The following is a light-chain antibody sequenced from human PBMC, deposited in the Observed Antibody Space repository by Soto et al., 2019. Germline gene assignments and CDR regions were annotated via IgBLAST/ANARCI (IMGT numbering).Light chain of an antibody. Sequence: QSALTQPRSVSGSPGQSVTISCTGTSSDVGAYNYVSWYQQHPGKAPKVMIYDVSKRPSGVPDRFSGSKSDTTASLTISGLQADDEADYYCCSYAGSYNYVFGSGTKXTV. V-gene: IGLV2-11*01. CDR2: DVS. J-gene: IGLJ1*01. CDR3: CSYAGSYNYV. CDR1: SSDVGAYNY.